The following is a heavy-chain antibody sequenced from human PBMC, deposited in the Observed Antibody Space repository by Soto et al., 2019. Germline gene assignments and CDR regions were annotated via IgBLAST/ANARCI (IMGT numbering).Heavy chain of an antibody. CDR1: GFTFSSYA. Sequence: EVQLLESGGGLVQPGGSLRLSCAASGFTFSSYAMSWVRQAPGKGLEWVSAISGSGGSTYYADSVKGRFTISRDNSKNTLYLQMNSLRAEDTAVYYCAKDQDDYYDSSGYYYPLPPLWGQGTTVTVSS. J-gene: IGHJ6*02. D-gene: IGHD3-22*01. CDR2: ISGSGGST. CDR3: AKDQDDYYDSSGYYYPLPPL. V-gene: IGHV3-23*01.